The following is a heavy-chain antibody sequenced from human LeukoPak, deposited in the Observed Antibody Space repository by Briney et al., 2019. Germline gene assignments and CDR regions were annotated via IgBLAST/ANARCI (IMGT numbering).Heavy chain of an antibody. CDR1: GGSVRRGNYY. D-gene: IGHD3-22*01. CDR2: IYTSGTT. Sequence: PSQTLSLTCTVSGGSVRRGNYYWTWIRQPAGSGLEWIGRIYTSGTTDYNPSLKSRVTISVDTSKNLFSLKLSSVTAADTAVYYCARQASIYYDSSGLREYYYYGMDVWGQGTTVTVSS. V-gene: IGHV4-61*02. CDR3: ARQASIYYDSSGLREYYYYGMDV. J-gene: IGHJ6*02.